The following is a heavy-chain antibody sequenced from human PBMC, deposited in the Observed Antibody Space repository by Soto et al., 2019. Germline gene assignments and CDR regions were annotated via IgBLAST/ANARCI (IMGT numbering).Heavy chain of an antibody. CDR2: IYGSGRGI. D-gene: IGHD2-21*01. CDR3: AKDAVYNDGLWLMDQ. Sequence: GWSLILSCSSSGLPHSNFAMMWVRQAPGKGLECVSGIYGSGRGIEYADSVKGRFTISRDNSKNTVYLQMTDLRADDTAIYYCAKDAVYNDGLWLMDQWGRANQVTV. J-gene: IGHJ4*02. V-gene: IGHV3-23*05. CDR1: GLPHSNFA.